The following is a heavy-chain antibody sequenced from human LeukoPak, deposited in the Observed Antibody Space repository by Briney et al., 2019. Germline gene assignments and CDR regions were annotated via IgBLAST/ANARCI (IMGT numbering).Heavy chain of an antibody. J-gene: IGHJ4*02. CDR3: ARDLRPCITGSLPHGFDY. CDR2: IIPILGIA. V-gene: IGHV1-69*04. CDR1: GGTFSSYA. Sequence: SVKVSCKASGGTFSSYAIRWVRQAPGQGLEWMGWIIPILGIANYAQKFQGRVTITADKSTRTPYMELSSLTSEHPAVHFCARDLRPCITGSLPHGFDYWGQGTLVTVSS. D-gene: IGHD1-20*01.